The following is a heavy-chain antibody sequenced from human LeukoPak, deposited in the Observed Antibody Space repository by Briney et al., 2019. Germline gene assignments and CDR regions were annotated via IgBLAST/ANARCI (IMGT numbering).Heavy chain of an antibody. Sequence: GGSLRLSCAASGFIFNNYGLIWVRQAPGKGLEWVSAISNDGGGTQYADFVEVRFTISRDNSKITLFLQMSSLRAEDMALYYCAKGSSGYFADLWGQGTLVTVSS. J-gene: IGHJ5*02. CDR3: AKGSSGYFADL. CDR2: ISNDGGGT. D-gene: IGHD3-22*01. CDR1: GFIFNNYG. V-gene: IGHV3-23*01.